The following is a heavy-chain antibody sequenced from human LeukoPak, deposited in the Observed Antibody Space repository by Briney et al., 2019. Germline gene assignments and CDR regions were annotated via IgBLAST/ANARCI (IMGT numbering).Heavy chain of an antibody. V-gene: IGHV3-21*01. CDR1: GFTFSNYD. J-gene: IGHJ4*02. CDR3: ARIGLGRDAYNSFDY. Sequence: GGSLRLSCAASGFTFSNYDMTWVRQAPGKGLEWVSSISATTIYRFSAGSVRGRSTISRDNVENSLYLQMNDLRREDTAVYYCARIGLGRDAYNSFDYWGQGTLVIVSS. CDR2: ISATTIYR. D-gene: IGHD5-24*01.